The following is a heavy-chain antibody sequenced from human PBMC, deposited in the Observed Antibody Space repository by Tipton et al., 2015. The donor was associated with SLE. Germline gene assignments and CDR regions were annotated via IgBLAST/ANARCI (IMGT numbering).Heavy chain of an antibody. D-gene: IGHD1-1*01. CDR1: GYSISSGYY. CDR2: IYHSGST. J-gene: IGHJ2*01. V-gene: IGHV4-38-2*01. Sequence: GSLRLSCAVSGYSISSGYYWGWIRQPPGKGLEWIGNIYHSGSTYYNPSLKSRVTISVDTSKNQFSLKLRSVTAADTAVYYCASGQNWFDLWGRGTLVTVSS. CDR3: ASGQNWFDL.